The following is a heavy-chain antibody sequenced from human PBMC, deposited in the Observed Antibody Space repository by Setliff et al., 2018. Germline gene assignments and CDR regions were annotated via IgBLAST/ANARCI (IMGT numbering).Heavy chain of an antibody. CDR1: GFSFSSYG. D-gene: IGHD1-26*01. CDR3: AKDRQGGATEPLNAFDI. J-gene: IGHJ3*02. Sequence: WGSLRLSCAASGFSFSSYGMHWGRQAPGKGLEWVAFIRSDGSNKYYADSVKGRFTISRDNSKNTLYLQMNSLRVEDTAVYYCAKDRQGGATEPLNAFDIWGQGTMVTVSS. CDR2: IRSDGSNK. V-gene: IGHV3-30*02.